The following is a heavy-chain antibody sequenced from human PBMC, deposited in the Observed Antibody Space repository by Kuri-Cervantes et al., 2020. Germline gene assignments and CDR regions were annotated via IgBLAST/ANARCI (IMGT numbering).Heavy chain of an antibody. D-gene: IGHD3-10*01. CDR2: ISGGSSSI. J-gene: IGHJ4*02. Sequence: GESLKISCAASGFTFSDYSMNWVRQAPGKGLEWLSYISGGSSSIYYADSVKGRFTISRDTAKSSLFLQMNSLRVEDTALYYCARDRGGVGYYFDYWGQGTLVTVSS. CDR1: GFTFSDYS. V-gene: IGHV3-48*01. CDR3: ARDRGGVGYYFDY.